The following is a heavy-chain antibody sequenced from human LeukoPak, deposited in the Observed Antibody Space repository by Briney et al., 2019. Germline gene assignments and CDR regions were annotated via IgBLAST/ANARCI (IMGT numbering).Heavy chain of an antibody. CDR1: SGSINAYY. Sequence: SETLSLTCTVSSGSINAYYWTWIRQPPGKELEWIGYIYYSGSTTYNPSLQSRVTMSVDTSKNQFSLNLSSVTAADTAVYYCAVVGVTTTTVDYWGQGTLVTVSS. J-gene: IGHJ4*02. CDR2: IYYSGST. D-gene: IGHD1-26*01. V-gene: IGHV4-59*12. CDR3: AVVGVTTTTVDY.